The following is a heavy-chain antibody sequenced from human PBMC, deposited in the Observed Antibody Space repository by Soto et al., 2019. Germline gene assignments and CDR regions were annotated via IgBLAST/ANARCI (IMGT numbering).Heavy chain of an antibody. D-gene: IGHD2-8*01. J-gene: IGHJ4*02. CDR1: GYTFTSYG. CDR2: ISAYNGNT. Sequence: ASGKVSCKASGYTFTSYGISWVRQAPGQGLEWMGWISAYNGNTNYAQNLQGRVTMTTDTSTTTAYMELTSLRSDDTAVYYCALPSYCTTVTCFYLDYWGQGTPDTVSS. V-gene: IGHV1-18*01. CDR3: ALPSYCTTVTCFYLDY.